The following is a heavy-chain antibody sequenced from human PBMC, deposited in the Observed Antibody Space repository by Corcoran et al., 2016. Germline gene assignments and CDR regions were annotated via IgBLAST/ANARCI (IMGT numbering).Heavy chain of an antibody. CDR3: AHSRVRYYDSSGDADY. D-gene: IGHD3-22*01. CDR2: IYWNDDK. Sequence: QITLKESGPTLVKPTQTLTLTCTFSGFSLSTSGVGVGWIRQPPGKALEWLALIYWNDDKRYSPSLKSRLTITKDTSKNQVVLTMTNMDPVDTATYYCAHSRVRYYDSSGDADYWGQGTLVTVSS. J-gene: IGHJ4*02. V-gene: IGHV2-5*01. CDR1: GFSLSTSGVG.